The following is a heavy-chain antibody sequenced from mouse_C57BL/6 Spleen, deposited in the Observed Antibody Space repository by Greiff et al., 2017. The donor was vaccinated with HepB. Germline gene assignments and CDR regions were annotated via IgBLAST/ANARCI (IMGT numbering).Heavy chain of an antibody. CDR3: ARDGYYGSSYWYFDV. CDR2: INYDGSST. CDR1: GFTFSDYY. Sequence: EVMLVESEGGLVQPGSSMKLSCTASGFTFSDYYMAWVRQVPEKGLEWVANINYDGSSTYYLDSLKSRFIISRDNANNILYLQMSSLKSEDTATYYCARDGYYGSSYWYFDVWGTGTTVTVSS. D-gene: IGHD1-1*01. V-gene: IGHV5-16*01. J-gene: IGHJ1*03.